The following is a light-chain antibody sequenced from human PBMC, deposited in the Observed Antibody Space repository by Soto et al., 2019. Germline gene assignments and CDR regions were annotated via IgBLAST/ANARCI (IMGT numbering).Light chain of an antibody. CDR2: FAS. CDR3: QQTFSPPYT. J-gene: IGKJ2*01. CDR1: QSISNS. V-gene: IGKV1-39*01. Sequence: DIQMTQSLSSLSASVGDTVTITCRASQSISNSLSWYQQKPGKAPKLLIYFASTLQRGVPSRFSGSGSGTDFSIPIISLQPDDVATSYCQQTFSPPYTFGQGTKLEIK.